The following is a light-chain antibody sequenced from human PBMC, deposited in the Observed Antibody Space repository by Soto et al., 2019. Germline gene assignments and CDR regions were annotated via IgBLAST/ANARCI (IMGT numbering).Light chain of an antibody. Sequence: EIVMTQSPATLSVSPGERATISCRASQSVSSNLAWYQQKPGQAPKLLIYGASTRATGIPARFSGSGSGTAVTLTIISRQSEDFAVYYCQQYNNRPPWTFGQGTKVEIK. CDR3: QQYNNRPPWT. CDR2: GAS. CDR1: QSVSSN. V-gene: IGKV3-15*01. J-gene: IGKJ1*01.